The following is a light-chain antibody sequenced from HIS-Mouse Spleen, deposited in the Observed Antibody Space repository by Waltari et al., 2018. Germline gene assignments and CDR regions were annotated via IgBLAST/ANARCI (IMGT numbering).Light chain of an antibody. CDR3: QQYYSYPYT. CDR2: AAS. V-gene: IGKV1-8*01. CDR1: QGISSY. Sequence: AIRMTQSPSSLSASTGDRVTITCRASQGISSYLAWYQQKPGKAPKLLIYAASTLQSGVPSRFSGSGSGTDFTLTISCLQSEDCATYYCQQYYSYPYTFGQGTKLEIK. J-gene: IGKJ2*01.